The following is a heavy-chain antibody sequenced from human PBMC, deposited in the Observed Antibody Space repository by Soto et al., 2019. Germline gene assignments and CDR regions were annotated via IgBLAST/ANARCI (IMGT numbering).Heavy chain of an antibody. D-gene: IGHD3-10*01. CDR1: GGSISSGGYY. V-gene: IGHV4-31*03. J-gene: IGHJ4*02. CDR2: IYYSGST. Sequence: QVPLQESGPGLVKPSQTLSLTCTVSGGSISSGGYYWSWIRQHPGKGLEWIGYIYYSGSTYYNPSLKSRVTISVDTSKNQFSLKLSSVTAADTAVYYCARERVVRGANFDYWGQGTLVTVSS. CDR3: ARERVVRGANFDY.